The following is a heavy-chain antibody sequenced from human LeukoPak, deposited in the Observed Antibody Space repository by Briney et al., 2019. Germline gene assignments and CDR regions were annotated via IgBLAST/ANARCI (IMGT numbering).Heavy chain of an antibody. Sequence: SETLSLTCTVSGGSISSYYWSRIRQPPGKGLEWIGYIYYSGSTYYNPSLKSRVTISVDRSKNQFSLKLSSVTAADTAVYYCARRGLYSRHAFDYWGQGTLVTVSS. CDR3: ARRGLYSRHAFDY. V-gene: IGHV4-59*12. D-gene: IGHD4-4*01. J-gene: IGHJ4*02. CDR2: IYYSGST. CDR1: GGSISSYY.